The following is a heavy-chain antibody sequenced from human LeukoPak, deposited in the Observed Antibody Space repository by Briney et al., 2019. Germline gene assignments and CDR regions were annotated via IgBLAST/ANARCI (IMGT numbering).Heavy chain of an antibody. CDR2: IYYTGST. V-gene: IGHV4-39*07. CDR3: AKAAQDGGSWYFDY. D-gene: IGHD6-13*01. Sequence: SETLSLTCTVSGGSISSSSYYWGWIRQSPGKGLEWIGSIYYTGSTYYNPSLKSRVTISVDTSKSQFSPKLNSVTAADTAVYYCAKAAQDGGSWYFDYWGQGTLVTVSS. CDR1: GGSISSSSYY. J-gene: IGHJ4*02.